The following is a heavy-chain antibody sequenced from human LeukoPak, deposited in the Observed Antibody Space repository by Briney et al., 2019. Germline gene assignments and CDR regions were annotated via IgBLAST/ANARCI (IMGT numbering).Heavy chain of an antibody. J-gene: IGHJ4*02. CDR3: ARKFYFDNNGYY. CDR1: GGSISSGSYY. CDR2: IYTSGST. D-gene: IGHD3-22*01. Sequence: PSQTLSLTCTVSGGSISSGSYYWSWIRQPAGKGLEWIGRIYTSGSTNYNPSLKSRVTISVDTSKNQFSLKLSSVTAADTAVYYCARKFYFDNNGYYWGQGALVTVSS. V-gene: IGHV4-61*02.